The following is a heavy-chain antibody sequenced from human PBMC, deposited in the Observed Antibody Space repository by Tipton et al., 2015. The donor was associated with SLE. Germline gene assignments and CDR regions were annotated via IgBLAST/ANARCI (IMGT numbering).Heavy chain of an antibody. CDR2: IDYSGST. J-gene: IGHJ4*02. D-gene: IGHD1-7*01. CDR3: ARHRELAYFDH. Sequence: GLVKPSETLSLTCTVSGGSVSSSSYYWGWIRQPPGKGLEWIGSIDYSGSTYYSPSLKSRVTISLDTSKNQFSLKLNSVTAADTAVYYCARHRELAYFDHWGQGTLVTVSS. CDR1: GGSVSSSSYY. V-gene: IGHV4-39*07.